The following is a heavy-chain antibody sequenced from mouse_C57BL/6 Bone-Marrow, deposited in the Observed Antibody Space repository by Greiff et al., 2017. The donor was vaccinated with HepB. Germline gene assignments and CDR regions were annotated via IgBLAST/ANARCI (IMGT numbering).Heavy chain of an antibody. CDR1: GYTFTGYC. Sequence: EVQLQQSGPELVRPGASVKISCKASGYTFTGYCMHWVKQRHGQGLEWIGDIDTYNSDTHYNQKFKDKATLTVDKSSSTAYMQLRSLPSADSAVYYGARASTAYYYYAMDYWGQGTSVTVSS. J-gene: IGHJ4*01. V-gene: IGHV1-26*01. CDR3: ARASTAYYYYAMDY. D-gene: IGHD6-5*01. CDR2: IDTYNSDT.